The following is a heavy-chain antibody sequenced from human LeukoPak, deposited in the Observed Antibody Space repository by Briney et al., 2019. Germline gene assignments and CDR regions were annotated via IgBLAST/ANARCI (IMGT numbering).Heavy chain of an antibody. D-gene: IGHD2-2*01. Sequence: GGSLRLSCAACGVTLRNYAMTWIRQGPGKGLQWVSVISGDGESTYYADSVRGRFTISRDNSKNTMYLQMNNLRAEDTAIYYCAKDRDCSSTGCYVFANWGQGTLVTVSS. J-gene: IGHJ4*02. CDR1: GVTLRNYA. CDR3: AKDRDCSSTGCYVFAN. CDR2: ISGDGEST. V-gene: IGHV3-23*01.